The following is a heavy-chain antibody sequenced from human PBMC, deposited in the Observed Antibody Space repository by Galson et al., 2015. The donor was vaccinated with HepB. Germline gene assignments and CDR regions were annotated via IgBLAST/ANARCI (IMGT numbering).Heavy chain of an antibody. J-gene: IGHJ4*02. D-gene: IGHD6-19*01. Sequence: CAISGDSVSSNSAAWNWIRQSPSRGLEWLGRTYYRSKWYNDYAVSVKSRITINPDTSKNQFSLQLNSVTPEDTAVYYCARDLGTYSSGRGHPCDYWGQGTLVTVSS. CDR1: GDSVSSNSAA. V-gene: IGHV6-1*01. CDR3: ARDLGTYSSGRGHPCDY. CDR2: TYYRSKWYN.